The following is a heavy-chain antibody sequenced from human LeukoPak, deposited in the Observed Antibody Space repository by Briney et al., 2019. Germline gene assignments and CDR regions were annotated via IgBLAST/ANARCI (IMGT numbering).Heavy chain of an antibody. Sequence: PGGSLRLSCAASGFTFSSYAMSWVRQAPGKGLEWVSAISGSGGSTYYADSVKGRFTISRDNSKNTLYLQMNSLRAEDTAVYYCAKDSPPAKWLSGAFDIWSQGTMVTVSS. J-gene: IGHJ3*02. D-gene: IGHD3-22*01. CDR2: ISGSGGST. CDR1: GFTFSSYA. CDR3: AKDSPPAKWLSGAFDI. V-gene: IGHV3-23*01.